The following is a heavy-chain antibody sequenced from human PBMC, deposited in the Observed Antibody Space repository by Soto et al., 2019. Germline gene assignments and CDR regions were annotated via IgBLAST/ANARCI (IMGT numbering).Heavy chain of an antibody. Sequence: SETLSLTCTVSGGSISSYYWSWIRQPPGKGLEWIGYIYYSGSTNYNPSLKSRVTISVDTSKNQFSLKLSSVTAADTAVYYCARQAGSWGRIAVAGTDDAFDIWGQGTMVTVSS. V-gene: IGHV4-59*08. J-gene: IGHJ3*02. CDR2: IYYSGST. CDR3: ARQAGSWGRIAVAGTDDAFDI. CDR1: GGSISSYY. D-gene: IGHD6-19*01.